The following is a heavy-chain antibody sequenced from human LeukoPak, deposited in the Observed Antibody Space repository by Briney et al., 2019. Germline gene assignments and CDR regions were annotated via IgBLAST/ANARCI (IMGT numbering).Heavy chain of an antibody. CDR2: ISGYNGNA. CDR3: ATRLYYYDSSGYHEFDY. J-gene: IGHJ4*02. D-gene: IGHD3-22*01. V-gene: IGHV1-18*01. CDR1: GYTFSSFG. Sequence: ASVKVSCKASGYTFSSFGITWVRQAPGQGLEWMGWISGYNGNANYAQKLQGRVTMTTDTSTSTAYMELRSLRSDDTAVYYCATRLYYYDSSGYHEFDYWGQGTLVTVSS.